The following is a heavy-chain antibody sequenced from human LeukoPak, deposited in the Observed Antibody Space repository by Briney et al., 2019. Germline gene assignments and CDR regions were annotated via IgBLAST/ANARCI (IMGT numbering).Heavy chain of an antibody. CDR1: GGSISSGSYY. D-gene: IGHD2-2*02. Sequence: SQTLSLTCTVSGGSISSGSYYWSWIRQPAGKGLEWIGRIYTSGSTNYNPSLKSRVTISVDTSKNQFSLKLSSVTAADTAVYYCARGLIYCSSTSCHKGNNWFDPWGQGTLVTVSS. V-gene: IGHV4-61*02. CDR3: ARGLIYCSSTSCHKGNNWFDP. CDR2: IYTSGST. J-gene: IGHJ5*02.